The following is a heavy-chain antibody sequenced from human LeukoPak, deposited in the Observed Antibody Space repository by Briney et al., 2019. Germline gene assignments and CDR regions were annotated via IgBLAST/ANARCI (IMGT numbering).Heavy chain of an antibody. D-gene: IGHD5-18*01. Sequence: SETLSLTCTVSGGSISSYYWSWIRQPPGKGLEWIGSIYHSGSTYYNPSLKSRVTISVDTSKNQFSLKLSSVTAADTAVYYCARLPRRVDTAMVADYWGQGTLVTVSS. CDR2: IYHSGST. CDR3: ARLPRRVDTAMVADY. CDR1: GGSISSYY. J-gene: IGHJ4*02. V-gene: IGHV4-59*08.